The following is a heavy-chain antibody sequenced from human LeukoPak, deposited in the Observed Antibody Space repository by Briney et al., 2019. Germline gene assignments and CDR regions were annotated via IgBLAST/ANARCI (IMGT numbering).Heavy chain of an antibody. D-gene: IGHD6-13*01. CDR3: ARDSTYSSSWSVWFDP. CDR2: IYTSGST. Sequence: SETLSLTCAVYGGSFSGYYWSWIRQPAGKGLEWIGRIYTSGSTNYNPSLKSRVTMSADTSKNQFSLKLSSVTAADTAVYYCARDSTYSSSWSVWFDPWGQGTLVTVSS. CDR1: GGSFSGYY. V-gene: IGHV4-4*07. J-gene: IGHJ5*02.